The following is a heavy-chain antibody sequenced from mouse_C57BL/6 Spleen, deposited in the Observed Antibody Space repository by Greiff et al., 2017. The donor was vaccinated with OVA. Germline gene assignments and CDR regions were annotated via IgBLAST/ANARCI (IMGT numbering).Heavy chain of an antibody. Sequence: VQLQQSGAELVKPGASVKLSCKASGYTFTSYWMHWVKQRPGQGIEWIGMIHPNSGSTNYNEKVKSKATLTVDKSSSTAYMQLSSLTSEDSAVYYCGSYSNYEGYFDVWGTGTTVTVSS. CDR2: IHPNSGST. CDR3: GSYSNYEGYFDV. J-gene: IGHJ1*03. D-gene: IGHD2-5*01. CDR1: GYTFTSYW. V-gene: IGHV1-64*01.